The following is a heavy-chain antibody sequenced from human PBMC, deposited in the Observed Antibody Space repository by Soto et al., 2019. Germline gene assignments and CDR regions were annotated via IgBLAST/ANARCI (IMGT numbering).Heavy chain of an antibody. V-gene: IGHV4-39*01. D-gene: IGHD2-2*01. CDR1: GGSISSSGYY. Sequence: PSETLSLTCTVSGGSISSSGYYWAWVRQPPGKGLEWIGSVYYSGTTYYNPSLKSRVTISEDTSKNQFSLRLSSVTAADTAVFYCARLIHCKTTSCYFDYWGPGTLVTVSS. CDR2: VYYSGTT. CDR3: ARLIHCKTTSCYFDY. J-gene: IGHJ4*02.